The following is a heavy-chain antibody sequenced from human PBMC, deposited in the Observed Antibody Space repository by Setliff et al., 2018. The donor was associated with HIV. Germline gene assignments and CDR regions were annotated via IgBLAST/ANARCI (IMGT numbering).Heavy chain of an antibody. CDR3: ARQNILGDAGGTFDI. CDR1: GYSISSGYY. Sequence: PSETLSLTCAVSGYSISSGYYWGWIRQPPGKGLEWVAKINQHGSEKYYVDSVKGRLTISRDNAEISLYLQMNSLRAEDTAVYYCARQNILGDAGGTFDIWGQGTMVTVSS. V-gene: IGHV3-7*01. J-gene: IGHJ3*02. D-gene: IGHD3-10*01. CDR2: INQHGSEK.